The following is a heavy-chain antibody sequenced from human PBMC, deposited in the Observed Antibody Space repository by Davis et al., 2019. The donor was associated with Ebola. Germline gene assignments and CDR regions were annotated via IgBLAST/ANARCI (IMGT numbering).Heavy chain of an antibody. D-gene: IGHD3-10*02. CDR3: ARDSGIFGDYYFDS. Sequence: GESLKISCAASGFTFTSYTMYWVRQAPGKGLEWVSSVNSPSNYIYYADSVKGRFTISRDNAKNSVYLQMNSLRPEDTAVYYCARDSGIFGDYYFDSWGQGTLVTVSS. CDR2: VNSPSNYI. J-gene: IGHJ4*02. CDR1: GFTFTSYT. V-gene: IGHV3-21*01.